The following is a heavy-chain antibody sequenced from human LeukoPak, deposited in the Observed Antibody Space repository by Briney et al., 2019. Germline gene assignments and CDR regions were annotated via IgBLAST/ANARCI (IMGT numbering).Heavy chain of an antibody. Sequence: GGSLRLSCAASGFTFSSYSMNWVRQAPGKGLEWVSSITTSSTYISYADSVKGRFTISRDNAKNSLYLQMNSLRAEDTAVYYCARGKYSSGWFDYWGQGTLVTVSS. J-gene: IGHJ4*02. CDR2: ITTSSTYI. D-gene: IGHD6-19*01. CDR3: ARGKYSSGWFDY. CDR1: GFTFSSYS. V-gene: IGHV3-21*01.